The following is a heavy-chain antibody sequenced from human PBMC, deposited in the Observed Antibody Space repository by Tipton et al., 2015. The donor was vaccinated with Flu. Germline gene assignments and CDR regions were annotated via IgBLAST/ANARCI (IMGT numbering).Heavy chain of an antibody. J-gene: IGHJ5*02. CDR3: VRRDYSNYVSDPKSWFDP. D-gene: IGHD4-11*01. CDR1: GYSISSDYY. CDR2: IFHTGST. V-gene: IGHV4-38-2*02. Sequence: TLSLTCTVSGYSISSDYYWGWIRQPPGKGLEWIGNIFHTGSTYYNSSLKSRVTISIDTSKNQFSLKMKSVTAADKAVYYCVRRDYSNYVSDPKSWFDPWGQGTLVTVSS.